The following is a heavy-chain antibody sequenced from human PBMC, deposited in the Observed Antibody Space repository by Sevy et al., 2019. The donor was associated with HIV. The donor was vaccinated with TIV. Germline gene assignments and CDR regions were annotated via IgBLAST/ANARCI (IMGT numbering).Heavy chain of an antibody. CDR2: ISGSGNTI. CDR1: GFTFNSYD. J-gene: IGHJ4*02. Sequence: GGSLRLSCAASGFTFNSYDMNWVRRAPGKGLEWISYISGSGNTIYYADSVKGRFTISTDNAKKSLSLQMNSLRAEDTAVYYCSRDLRLSGIYRSDYWGQGTLVTVSS. CDR3: SRDLRLSGIYRSDY. V-gene: IGHV3-48*03. D-gene: IGHD1-26*01.